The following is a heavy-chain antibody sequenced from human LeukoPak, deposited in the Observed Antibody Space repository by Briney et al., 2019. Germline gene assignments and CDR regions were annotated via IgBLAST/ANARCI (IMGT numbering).Heavy chain of an antibody. D-gene: IGHD3-16*02. CDR1: GFTFSNAW. V-gene: IGHV3-15*01. J-gene: IGHJ3*02. CDR3: TTDIARAFDI. CDR2: IKSKTDGGTT. Sequence: GGSLRLSCAASGFTFSNAWMSWVRQAPGKGLEWVGCIKSKTDGGTTDYAAPVKGTFTISRDDSKNTLYLQMNSLKAEDIVVYYCTTDIARAFDIWGQGTMVTVSS.